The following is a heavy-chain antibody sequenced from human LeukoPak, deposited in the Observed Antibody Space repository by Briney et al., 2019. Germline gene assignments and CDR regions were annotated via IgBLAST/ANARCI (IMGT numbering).Heavy chain of an antibody. Sequence: ASVKVSRKASGYTFTSYYMHWVRQAPGQGLEWMGIINPSGGSTSYAQKFQGRVTMTRDTSTSTVYMELSSLRSEDTAVYYCARDGIVGATKDGTDDGYYFDYWGQGTLVTVSS. CDR1: GYTFTSYY. CDR3: ARDGIVGATKDGTDDGYYFDY. V-gene: IGHV1-46*01. J-gene: IGHJ4*02. CDR2: INPSGGST. D-gene: IGHD1-26*01.